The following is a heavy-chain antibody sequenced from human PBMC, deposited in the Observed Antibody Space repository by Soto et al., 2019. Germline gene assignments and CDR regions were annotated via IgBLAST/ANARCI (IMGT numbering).Heavy chain of an antibody. CDR1: GASVSSGGSY. Sequence: SETLSLTCTVSGASVSSGGSYWSWIRQPPGKGLEWIGYVYYIGSANYNPSLKSRVTMSVDTSKSQFSLNLSSVTTADTAVYYCARASLQPPGFDYWGQGTLVTVS. D-gene: IGHD4-4*01. J-gene: IGHJ4*02. CDR2: VYYIGSA. CDR3: ARASLQPPGFDY. V-gene: IGHV4-61*08.